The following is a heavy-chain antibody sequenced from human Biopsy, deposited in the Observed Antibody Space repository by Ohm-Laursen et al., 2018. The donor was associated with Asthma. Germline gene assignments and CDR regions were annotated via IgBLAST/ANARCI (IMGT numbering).Heavy chain of an antibody. CDR3: AKITTDRQKANNWFDP. J-gene: IGHJ5*02. CDR2: MSYDGSKK. V-gene: IGHV3-30*18. Sequence: SLRLSCAASGFTFSSYGMHWVRQAPGKGLEWVAVMSYDGSKKYYADSVKGRFTISRDNSKNTLYLQMSSLRSEDTAVYFCAKITTDRQKANNWFDPWGQGTLVTVSS. CDR1: GFTFSSYG. D-gene: IGHD3-22*01.